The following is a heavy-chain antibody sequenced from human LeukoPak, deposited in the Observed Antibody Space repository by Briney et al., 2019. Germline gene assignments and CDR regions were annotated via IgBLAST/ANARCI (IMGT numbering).Heavy chain of an antibody. J-gene: IGHJ5*02. CDR2: IIHSGGT. Sequence: SETLSLTCAVSGGSFNGYSYTWIRQPPGKGLEWIGEIIHSGGTSYNPSLKSRLTISVDTSWKQFSLKLTSVTAADTALYFCARGPLAFRRVAGIFSWGRGTQVTVSS. V-gene: IGHV4-34*01. CDR1: GGSFNGYS. D-gene: IGHD6-19*01. CDR3: ARGPLAFRRVAGIFS.